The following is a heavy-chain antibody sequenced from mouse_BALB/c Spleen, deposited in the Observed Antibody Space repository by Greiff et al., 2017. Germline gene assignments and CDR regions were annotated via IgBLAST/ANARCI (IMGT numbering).Heavy chain of an antibody. CDR3: ASSFYYAMDY. CDR1: GYTFTSYW. Sequence: VQLQQSGAELAKPGASVKMSCKASGYTFTSYWMHWVKQRPGQGLEWIGYINPSTGYTEYNQKFKDKATLTADKSSSTAYMQLSSLTSEDSAVYYCASSFYYAMDYWGQGTSVTVSS. J-gene: IGHJ4*01. CDR2: INPSTGYT. V-gene: IGHV1-7*01.